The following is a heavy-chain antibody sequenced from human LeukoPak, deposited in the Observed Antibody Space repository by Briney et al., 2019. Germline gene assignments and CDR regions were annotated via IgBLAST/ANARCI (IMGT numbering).Heavy chain of an antibody. Sequence: VASVKVSCKASGGTFSIYAISWVRQAPGQGLEWMGGIIPIFGTANYAQKFQGRVTITADESTSTAYMELSSLRSEDTAVYYCARARYYYDSSGYYSDRYYFDYWGQGTLVTVSS. CDR2: IIPIFGTA. J-gene: IGHJ4*02. V-gene: IGHV1-69*13. D-gene: IGHD3-22*01. CDR1: GGTFSIYA. CDR3: ARARYYYDSSGYYSDRYYFDY.